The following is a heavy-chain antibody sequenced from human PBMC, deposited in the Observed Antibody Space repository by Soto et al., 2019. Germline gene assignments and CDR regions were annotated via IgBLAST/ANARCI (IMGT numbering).Heavy chain of an antibody. CDR3: ARQYSSSYWFDP. V-gene: IGHV4-59*01. CDR1: GGSISSYY. CDR2: IYYSGST. J-gene: IGHJ5*02. D-gene: IGHD6-6*01. Sequence: SETLSLTCTVSGGSISSYYWSWVRQPPGKGLEWIGYIYYSGSTNYNPSLKSRVTISVDTSKNQFSLKLSSVTAADTAVYYCARQYSSSYWFDPWGQGTLVTVSS.